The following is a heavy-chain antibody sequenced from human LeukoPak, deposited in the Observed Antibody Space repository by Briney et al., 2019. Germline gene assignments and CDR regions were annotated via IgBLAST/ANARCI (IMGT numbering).Heavy chain of an antibody. J-gene: IGHJ4*02. Sequence: PGESLKISCKASGYTFTSYWIGWVRQMPGKGLEWMGIIYPADSDTRYSPSFQGQVTMSADKSISTAYLQWSSLKASDGAMYYCARHGGYNSGDARDPFGYWGQGTLVTVSS. CDR3: ARHGGYNSGDARDPFGY. CDR1: GYTFTSYW. V-gene: IGHV5-51*01. D-gene: IGHD5-18*01. CDR2: IYPADSDT.